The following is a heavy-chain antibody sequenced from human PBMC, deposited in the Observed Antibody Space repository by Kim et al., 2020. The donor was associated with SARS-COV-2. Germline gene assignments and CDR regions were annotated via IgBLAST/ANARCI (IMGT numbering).Heavy chain of an antibody. CDR1: GGTFSSYA. CDR3: ARESYCSSTSCFDQNFDY. Sequence: SVKVSCKASGGTFSSYAISWVRQAPGQGLEWMGGIIPIFGTANYARKFQGRVTITADESTSTAYMELSSLRSEDTAVYYCARESYCSSTSCFDQNFDYWGQGTLVTVSS. D-gene: IGHD2-2*01. CDR2: IIPIFGTA. J-gene: IGHJ4*02. V-gene: IGHV1-69*13.